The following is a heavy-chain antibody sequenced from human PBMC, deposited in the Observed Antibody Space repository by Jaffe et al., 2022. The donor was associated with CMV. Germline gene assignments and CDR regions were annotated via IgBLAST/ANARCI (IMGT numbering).Heavy chain of an antibody. CDR3: TRVDRRSGYYSFGPREASEYYGMDV. CDR2: IRSKAYGGTT. D-gene: IGHD3-3*01. CDR1: GFTFGDYA. V-gene: IGHV3-49*05. Sequence: EVQLVESGGGLVKPGRSLRLSCTASGFTFGDYAMSWFRQAPGKGLEWVGFIRSKAYGGTTEYAASVKGRFTISRDDSKSIAYLQMNSLKTEDTAVYYCTRVDRRSGYYSFGPREASEYYGMDVWGQGTTVTVSS. J-gene: IGHJ6*02.